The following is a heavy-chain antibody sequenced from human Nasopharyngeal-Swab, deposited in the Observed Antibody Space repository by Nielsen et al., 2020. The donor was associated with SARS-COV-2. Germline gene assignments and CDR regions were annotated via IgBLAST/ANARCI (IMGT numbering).Heavy chain of an antibody. V-gene: IGHV5-51*01. CDR1: GYSFVHHW. CDR2: VYPGNSEV. J-gene: IGHJ5*02. D-gene: IGHD5-24*01. CDR3: ARRAARDGYNYEVDP. Sequence: GGSLRLSCMASGYSFVHHWIGWVRQKSGKGLEWMGMVYPGNSEVAYSPSFQGQVTISADKSINTAYLQWSSLRASDSAMYFCARRAARDGYNYEVDPWGQGTLVTVSS.